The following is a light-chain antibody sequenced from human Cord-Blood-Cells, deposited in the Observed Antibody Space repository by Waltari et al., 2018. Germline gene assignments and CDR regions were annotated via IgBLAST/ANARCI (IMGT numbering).Light chain of an antibody. CDR1: QSVSSY. CDR3: QQRSNWPRN. CDR2: EAS. Sequence: EIVLTPSPATLSLSPGERDTLSCRASQSVSSYYAWYQQQPGQAPRLLIYEASNRATGIPSRFSGSGSGTDFTLTISSLEPEDFAVYHCQQRSNWPRNFGQGTKLEIK. J-gene: IGKJ2*01. V-gene: IGKV3-11*01.